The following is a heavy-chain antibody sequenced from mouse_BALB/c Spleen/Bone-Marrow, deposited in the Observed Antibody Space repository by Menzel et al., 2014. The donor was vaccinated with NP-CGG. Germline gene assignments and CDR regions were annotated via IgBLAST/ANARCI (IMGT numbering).Heavy chain of an antibody. CDR2: INPDSSTI. V-gene: IGHV4-1*02. CDR3: ARLCYYGYFAY. J-gene: IGHJ2*01. Sequence: EVKLMESGGGLVQPGGSLKLSCAASGFDFSRYWMSWVRQAPGKGLEWIGEINPDSSTINYTPSLKDKFIISRDNAKNTLYLQMNKVRSEDTALYYCARLCYYGYFAYWGQGTTLTVSS. CDR1: GFDFSRYW. D-gene: IGHD1-1*01.